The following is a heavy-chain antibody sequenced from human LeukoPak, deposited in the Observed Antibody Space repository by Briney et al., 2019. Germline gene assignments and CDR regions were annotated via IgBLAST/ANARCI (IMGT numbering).Heavy chain of an antibody. V-gene: IGHV1-8*01. D-gene: IGHD6-13*01. CDR3: ARGRGAAGTYWFDP. J-gene: IGHJ5*02. Sequence: ASVKVSCKASGYTFTSYDINWVRQATGQGLEGMGWMNPNSGNTGYAQKFQGRVTMTRNTSISTAYIELSSLRSEDTAVYYCARGRGAAGTYWFDPWGQGTLVTVSS. CDR1: GYTFTSYD. CDR2: MNPNSGNT.